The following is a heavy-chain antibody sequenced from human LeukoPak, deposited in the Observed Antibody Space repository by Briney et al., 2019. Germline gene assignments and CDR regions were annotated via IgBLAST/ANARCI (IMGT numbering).Heavy chain of an antibody. V-gene: IGHV3-23*01. CDR2: ISGSGGST. J-gene: IGHJ4*02. CDR3: AKAIAAAGTGGYFDY. CDR1: GFTFGDYI. Sequence: GSLRLSCTASGFTFGDYIMSWVRQAPGKGLEWVSAISGSGGSTYYADSVKGRFTISRDNSKNTLYLQMNSLRAEDTAVYYCAKAIAAAGTGGYFDYWGQGTLVAVSS. D-gene: IGHD6-13*01.